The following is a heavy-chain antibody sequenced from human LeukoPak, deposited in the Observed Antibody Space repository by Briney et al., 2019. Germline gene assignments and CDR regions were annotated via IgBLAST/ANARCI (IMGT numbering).Heavy chain of an antibody. V-gene: IGHV4-34*01. CDR3: AREEDCTNGVCYFFDY. D-gene: IGHD2-8*01. CDR2: INHSGST. J-gene: IGHJ4*02. Sequence: PSETLSLTCAVYGGSFSGYYWSWLRQPPGKGLEWMGEINHSGSTNYNPSLKSRVTISVDTSKNQFSLKLSSVTAADTAVYYCAREEDCTNGVCYFFDYWGQGTLVTVSS. CDR1: GGSFSGYY.